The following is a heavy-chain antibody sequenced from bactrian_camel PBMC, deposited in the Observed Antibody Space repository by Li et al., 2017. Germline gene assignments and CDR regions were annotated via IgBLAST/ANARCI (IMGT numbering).Heavy chain of an antibody. J-gene: IGHJ4*01. CDR3: AAGALWGLAASLYDY. V-gene: IGHV3S63*01. CDR2: IDGSGAS. Sequence: QLVESGGGSVRAGGSLRLSCAATGATKYDYDSFCMGWFRQVPGKEREEVACIDGSGASVYADSVKGRFTISRDNAKNTVDLQMDSLVPEDTAVYYCAAGALWGLAASLYDYWGQGTQVTVS. D-gene: IGHD3*01. CDR1: GATKYDYDS.